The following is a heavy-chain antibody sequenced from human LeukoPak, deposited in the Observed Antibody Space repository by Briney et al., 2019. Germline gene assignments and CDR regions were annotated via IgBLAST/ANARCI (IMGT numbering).Heavy chain of an antibody. CDR1: GYSISSGYY. CDR3: ATREHHVLRTPGDY. D-gene: IGHD6-6*01. V-gene: IGHV4-38-2*01. J-gene: IGHJ4*02. CDR2: IYHSGST. Sequence: SSETLSLTCAVSGYSISSGYYWGWIRQPPGKWLEWIGSIYHSGSTYYNPSLKSRVTISVDTSKNQFSLKLSSVTAADTAVYYCATREHHVLRTPGDYWGQGTLVTVSS.